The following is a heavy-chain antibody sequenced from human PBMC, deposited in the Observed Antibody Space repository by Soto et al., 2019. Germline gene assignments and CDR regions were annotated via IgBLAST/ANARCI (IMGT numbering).Heavy chain of an antibody. CDR1: DGPIKTGGYY. CDR2: VYNSGNT. V-gene: IGHV4-31*03. CDR3: ARDPCGVGIWFNA. J-gene: IGHJ5*02. D-gene: IGHD2-15*01. Sequence: TLSPTCSVPDGPIKTGGYYWSCSRQHTAKVLHWLGNVYNSGNTYYNPSLKSRGTISVDTSKNQFSLKLSCVTAADAVVYYCARDPCGVGIWFNARGQGTHVTVS.